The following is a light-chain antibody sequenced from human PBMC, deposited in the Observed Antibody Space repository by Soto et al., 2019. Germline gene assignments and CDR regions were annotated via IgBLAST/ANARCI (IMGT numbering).Light chain of an antibody. CDR3: QQLNGYQVS. CDR2: SAS. Sequence: DIQLTQSPSFLSAFVGDTVTITCRASQAMSTYLAWYQPKPGKVPKLLIRSASTLQSRVPPRFSGGGPGTEFSLPISTLQPDDSSSYYCQQLNGYQVSFGGGTNVESK. J-gene: IGKJ4*01. CDR1: QAMSTY. V-gene: IGKV1-9*01.